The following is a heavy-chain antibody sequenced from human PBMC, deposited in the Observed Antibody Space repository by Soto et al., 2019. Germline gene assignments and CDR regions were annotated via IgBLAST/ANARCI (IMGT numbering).Heavy chain of an antibody. Sequence: TLSLTCTVSGGSISSGDYYWSWISQPPGKGLEWIGYIYYSGSTYYNPSLKSRVTISVDTSKNQFSLKLSSVTDADTAVYYCARERLPTYYYDSSGYLPRDPPNPNYYYYYGRDVWGQGTTVTVS. D-gene: IGHD3-22*01. J-gene: IGHJ6*02. V-gene: IGHV4-30-4*01. CDR1: GGSISSGDYY. CDR2: IYYSGST. CDR3: ARERLPTYYYDSSGYLPRDPPNPNYYYYYGRDV.